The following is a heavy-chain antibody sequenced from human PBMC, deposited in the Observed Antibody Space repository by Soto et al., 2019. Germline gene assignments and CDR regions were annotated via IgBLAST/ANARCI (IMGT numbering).Heavy chain of an antibody. Sequence: PGGSLRLSCAASGFTFTRYSMNWVRQAPGKGLEWVSSISSSSSYMYYGDSLKGRFTISRDNAKNSLYLQMNSLRAEDTAVYYCARELKGGSYPFDYWGQGTLVTVSS. CDR2: ISSSSSYM. CDR3: ARELKGGSYPFDY. CDR1: GFTFTRYS. V-gene: IGHV3-21*01. J-gene: IGHJ4*02. D-gene: IGHD1-26*01.